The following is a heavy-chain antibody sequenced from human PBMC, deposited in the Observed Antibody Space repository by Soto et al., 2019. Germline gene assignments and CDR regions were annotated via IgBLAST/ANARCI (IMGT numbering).Heavy chain of an antibody. J-gene: IGHJ4*02. CDR1: GGSIRSNNW. CDR3: ARVYSGSYSDY. Sequence: SETLSLTCAVSGGSIRSNNWWSWVRQPPGKGLEWIGEIFHSGSTNYNPSLKTRVTISVDKSKNQFSLKLSSVTAADTAVYYCARVYSGSYSDYWGQGTLVTVS. CDR2: IFHSGST. D-gene: IGHD1-26*01. V-gene: IGHV4-4*02.